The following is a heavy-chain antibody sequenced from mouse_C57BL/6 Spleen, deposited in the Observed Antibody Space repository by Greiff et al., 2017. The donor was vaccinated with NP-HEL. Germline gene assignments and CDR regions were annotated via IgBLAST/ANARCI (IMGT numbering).Heavy chain of an antibody. J-gene: IGHJ4*01. Sequence: DVKLVESGGGLVQPGGSMKLSCVASGFTFSNYWMNWVRQSPEKGLEWVAQIRLKSDNYATLYAESVKGRFTISRDDSKSSVYLQMNNLRAEDTGIYDCTGGVGLRRRGAMDYWGQGTSVTVSS. CDR2: IRLKSDNYAT. CDR1: GFTFSNYW. V-gene: IGHV6-3*01. CDR3: TGGVGLRRRGAMDY. D-gene: IGHD2-4*01.